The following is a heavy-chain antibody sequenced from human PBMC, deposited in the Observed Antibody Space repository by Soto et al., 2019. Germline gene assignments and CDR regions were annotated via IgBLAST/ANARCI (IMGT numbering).Heavy chain of an antibody. Sequence: QAGGSLRLSCAASGFTFSSYAMHWVRQAPGKGLEWVAVISYDGSNKYYADSVKGRFTISRDNSKNTLYLQMNSLRAEDTAVYYCARAVLVGYSYGSHYYYYGMDVWGQGTTVTVSS. CDR3: ARAVLVGYSYGSHYYYYGMDV. D-gene: IGHD5-18*01. V-gene: IGHV3-30-3*01. CDR2: ISYDGSNK. CDR1: GFTFSSYA. J-gene: IGHJ6*02.